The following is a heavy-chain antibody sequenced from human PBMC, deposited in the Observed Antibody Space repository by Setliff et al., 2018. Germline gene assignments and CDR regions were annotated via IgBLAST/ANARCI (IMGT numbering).Heavy chain of an antibody. V-gene: IGHV4-61*09. CDR2: MYITGNP. CDR3: TRLYYTSRALYFDI. Sequence: SETLSLTCAVSGASIRQTSYFWTWVRQPAGKGLEWIGHMYITGNPNVNPSLKSRVAMSLDNSGNQFSLNLQAVTAADTAVYYCTRLYYTSRALYFDIWGQGHPVTVSS. J-gene: IGHJ4*02. CDR1: GASIRQTSYF. D-gene: IGHD3-3*01.